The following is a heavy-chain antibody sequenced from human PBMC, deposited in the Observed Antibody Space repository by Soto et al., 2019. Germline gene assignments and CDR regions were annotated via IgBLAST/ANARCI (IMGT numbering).Heavy chain of an antibody. CDR1: GFTFSSNW. Sequence: PGGSLRLSCAASGFTFSSNWMHWVRRVPGRGLVWVSRINTDGSYRNYVDSVKGRFTTSRDNARKMLYLQMNDLRVEDTAMYYCARDGEGFWGQGTLVTVSS. J-gene: IGHJ4*02. D-gene: IGHD2-21*01. CDR3: ARDGEGF. CDR2: INTDGSYR. V-gene: IGHV3-74*01.